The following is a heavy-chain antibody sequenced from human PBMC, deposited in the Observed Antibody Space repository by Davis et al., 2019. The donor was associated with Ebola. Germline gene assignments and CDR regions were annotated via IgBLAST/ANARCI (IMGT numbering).Heavy chain of an antibody. CDR2: LHCDDDE. CDR1: GFSLSARGVA. D-gene: IGHD2-8*02. CDR3: ADSFNYGSGGVVARLFDY. Sequence: SGPTLANPTQTLTLTCPSPGFSLSARGVAVGWIRQPPGKALEWLALLHCDDDEYYSPSLSTRLTIPKDTSKHQVVLTMTNMAQVDTGTYYCADSFNYGSGGVVARLFDYWGQGTLVTVSS. J-gene: IGHJ4*02. V-gene: IGHV2-5*02.